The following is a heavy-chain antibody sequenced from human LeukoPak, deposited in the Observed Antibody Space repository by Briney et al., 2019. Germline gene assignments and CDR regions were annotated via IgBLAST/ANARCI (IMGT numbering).Heavy chain of an antibody. CDR2: ISSSSSYI. CDR3: ARTSITIFDLDY. V-gene: IGHV3-21*01. Sequence: GSLRFSCAASGFTFSSYSMNWVRQAPGKGLEWVSSISSSSSYIYYADSVKGRFTISRDNAKNSLYLQMNSLRAEDTAVYYCARTSITIFDLDYWGQGTLVTVSS. D-gene: IGHD3-3*01. J-gene: IGHJ4*02. CDR1: GFTFSSYS.